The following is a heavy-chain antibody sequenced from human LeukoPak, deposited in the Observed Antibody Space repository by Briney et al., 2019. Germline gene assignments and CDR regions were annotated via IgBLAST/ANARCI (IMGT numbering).Heavy chain of an antibody. D-gene: IGHD3-3*01. CDR3: ARGSGNDFWSGYGSFYGMDV. J-gene: IGHJ6*02. CDR2: INHSGST. Sequence: SETLSLTCAVYGGSFSGYYWSWIRQPPGKGLEWIGEINHSGSTNYNPSLKSRVTISVDTSKNRFSLKLSSVTAADTAVYYCARGSGNDFWSGYGSFYGMDVWGQGTTVTVSS. CDR1: GGSFSGYY. V-gene: IGHV4-34*01.